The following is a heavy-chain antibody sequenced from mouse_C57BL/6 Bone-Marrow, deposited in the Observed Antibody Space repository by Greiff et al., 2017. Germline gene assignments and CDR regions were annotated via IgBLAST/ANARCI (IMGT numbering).Heavy chain of an antibody. CDR3: ATDYSYYFDY. J-gene: IGHJ2*01. Sequence: EVQLVESGPGLVKPSQSLSLTCSVTGYSITSGYYWNWIRQFPGNKLEWMGYISYDGSNNYNPSLKNRISITRDTSKNQFFLKLNAVTTEDTATYYGATDYSYYFDYWGQGTTLTVSS. CDR1: GYSITSGYY. D-gene: IGHD1-1*01. CDR2: ISYDGSN. V-gene: IGHV3-6*01.